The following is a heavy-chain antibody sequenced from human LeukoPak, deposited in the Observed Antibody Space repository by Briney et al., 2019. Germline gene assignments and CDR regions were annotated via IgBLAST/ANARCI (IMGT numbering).Heavy chain of an antibody. J-gene: IGHJ4*02. CDR2: IYTSGDT. D-gene: IGHD4-17*01. V-gene: IGHV3-53*01. CDR1: GFTVSSNY. CDR3: ARDYGAPSGY. Sequence: GGSLRLSCAASGFTVSSNYMSWARQAPGKGLEWVSVIYTSGDTYYTDSVIGRFTISRDNSRNTVYLQMNSLRAEDTAVYYCARDYGAPSGYWGQGTLVTVSS.